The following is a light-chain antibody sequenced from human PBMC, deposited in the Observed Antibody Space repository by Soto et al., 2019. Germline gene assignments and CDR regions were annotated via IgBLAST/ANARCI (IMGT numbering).Light chain of an antibody. Sequence: QSALTQPPSASGSPGQSVTISCTGTSSDVGAYIFVSWYQQHPGKAPKLMVYDVNRRPPGVPDRFFGSKFGNTASLTVSGLQAEDEADYYCVSFAGGTYVFGTGTKVTVL. CDR3: VSFAGGTYV. CDR2: DVN. V-gene: IGLV2-8*01. J-gene: IGLJ1*01. CDR1: SSDVGAYIF.